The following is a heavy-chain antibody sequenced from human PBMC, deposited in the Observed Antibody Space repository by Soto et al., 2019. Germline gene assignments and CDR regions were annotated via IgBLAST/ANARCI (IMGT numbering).Heavy chain of an antibody. CDR3: ARDKITGLFDY. D-gene: IGHD2-8*02. CDR1: GGSFSGYY. CDR2: INASGST. J-gene: IGHJ4*02. V-gene: IGHV4-34*01. Sequence: QVQLQQWGAGLLKPSETLSLTCAVYGGSFSGYYWTWIRQPPGTGLEWIGEINASGSTNYNPSLKSRVPISVDTSKNQFSLKLTSVTAADTAVYYCARDKITGLFDYWGQGPLVTVSS.